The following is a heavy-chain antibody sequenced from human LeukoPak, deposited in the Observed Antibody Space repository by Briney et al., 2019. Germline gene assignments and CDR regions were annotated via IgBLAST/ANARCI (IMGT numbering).Heavy chain of an antibody. Sequence: GESLKISCKGSGYSFTSYWIGWVRQMPGKGLEWMGIIYLGDSDTRYSPSFQGQVTISADKSISTAYLQWSSLKASDTAMYYCARPRIAAAGHVYYMDVWGKGTTLTVSS. CDR2: IYLGDSDT. CDR1: GYSFTSYW. D-gene: IGHD6-13*01. J-gene: IGHJ6*03. CDR3: ARPRIAAAGHVYYMDV. V-gene: IGHV5-51*01.